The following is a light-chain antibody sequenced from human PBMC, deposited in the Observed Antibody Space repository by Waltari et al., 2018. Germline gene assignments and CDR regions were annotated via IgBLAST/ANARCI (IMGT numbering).Light chain of an antibody. CDR2: RDT. Sequence: SYELTQPPSVSVSPGQTARITCSADAFPKQGANWYQQRPGQAPVLVIYRDTERPSGIPERFSGSTSGTTVTLTISGVQAEDEADYYCQSADSSGTYVVFGGGTKLTVL. CDR3: QSADSSGTYVV. V-gene: IGLV3-25*03. J-gene: IGLJ2*01. CDR1: AFPKQG.